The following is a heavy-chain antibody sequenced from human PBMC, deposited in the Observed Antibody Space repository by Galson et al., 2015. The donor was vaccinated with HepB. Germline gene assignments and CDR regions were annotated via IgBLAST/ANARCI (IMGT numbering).Heavy chain of an antibody. CDR3: ARDLARYSSSCFDY. CDR2: ISAYNGNT. Sequence: SVKVSCKASGYTFTSYGISWVRQAPGQGLEWMGWISAYNGNTNYAQKLQGRVTMTTDTSTSTAYMELRSLRSDDTTVYYCARDLARYSSSCFDYWGQGTLVTVSS. J-gene: IGHJ4*02. V-gene: IGHV1-18*01. D-gene: IGHD6-13*01. CDR1: GYTFTSYG.